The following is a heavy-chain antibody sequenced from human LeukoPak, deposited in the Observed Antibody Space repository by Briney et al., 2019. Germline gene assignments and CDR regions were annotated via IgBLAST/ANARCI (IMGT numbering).Heavy chain of an antibody. D-gene: IGHD3-10*01. CDR2: IIPILGIA. Sequence: SVKVSCKASGSTFSSYAISWVRQAPGQGLEWMGRIIPILGIANYAQKFQGRVTITADKSTSTAYMELSSLRSEDTAVYYCARDLDLQLLWFAEGFYGMDVWGQGTTVTVSS. CDR3: ARDLDLQLLWFAEGFYGMDV. J-gene: IGHJ6*02. V-gene: IGHV1-69*04. CDR1: GSTFSSYA.